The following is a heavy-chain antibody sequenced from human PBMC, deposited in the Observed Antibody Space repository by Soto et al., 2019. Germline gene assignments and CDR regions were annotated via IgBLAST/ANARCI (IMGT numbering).Heavy chain of an antibody. V-gene: IGHV3-33*01. D-gene: IGHD4-17*01. Sequence: QVQLVESGGGVVQPGRSLRLSCAASGFTFSSYGMHWVRQAPGKGLEWVAVIWYDGSNKYYADSVKGRFTISRDNSKNTLYLQMNSLRAEDTAVYYCARESRAEVTKGYFQHWGQGTLVTVSS. J-gene: IGHJ1*01. CDR3: ARESRAEVTKGYFQH. CDR2: IWYDGSNK. CDR1: GFTFSSYG.